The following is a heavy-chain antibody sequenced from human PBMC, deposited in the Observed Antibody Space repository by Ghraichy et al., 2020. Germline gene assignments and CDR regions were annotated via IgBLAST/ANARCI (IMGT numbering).Heavy chain of an antibody. CDR1: GFTVSSNY. J-gene: IGHJ4*02. Sequence: GGSLRLSCAASGFTVSSNYMSWVRQAPGKGLEWVSVIYSGGSTYYADSVKGRFTIPRDNSKNTLYLQMNSLRAEDTAVYYCATSLRYFDGLTFDYWGQGTLVTVSS. CDR3: ATSLRYFDGLTFDY. V-gene: IGHV3-53*01. CDR2: IYSGGST. D-gene: IGHD3-9*01.